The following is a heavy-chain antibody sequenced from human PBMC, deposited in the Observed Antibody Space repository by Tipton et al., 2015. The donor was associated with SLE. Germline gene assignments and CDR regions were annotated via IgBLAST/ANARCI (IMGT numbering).Heavy chain of an antibody. CDR3: ARHEAYSGSSPFDI. Sequence: TLSLTCTVSGDSITNGDYSWTWIRQPAAKGLEWIGRIDSHGNTNYNPSLESRVTISVDTSKNQFSLKLTSVTAADTAVYYCARHEAYSGSSPFDIWGHGTMVTVSS. V-gene: IGHV4-61*02. D-gene: IGHD1-26*01. J-gene: IGHJ3*02. CDR1: GDSITNGDYS. CDR2: IDSHGNT.